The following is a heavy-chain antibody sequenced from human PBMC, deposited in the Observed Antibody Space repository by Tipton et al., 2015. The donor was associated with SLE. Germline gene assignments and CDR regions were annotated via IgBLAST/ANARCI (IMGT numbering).Heavy chain of an antibody. CDR3: ARVLGSRYCTNGVCTSPCYFYYYMDV. D-gene: IGHD2-8*01. V-gene: IGHV4-59*11. J-gene: IGHJ6*03. Sequence: PGLVKPSETLSLTCSVSGASISSHYWTWIRQPPGKGLEWIGYISDSGITNYNPSLKSRVAISIDTSKNQFSLNLSSVTAADTALYYCARVLGSRYCTNGVCTSPCYFYYYMDVWGRGTTVTVSS. CDR1: GASISSHY. CDR2: ISDSGIT.